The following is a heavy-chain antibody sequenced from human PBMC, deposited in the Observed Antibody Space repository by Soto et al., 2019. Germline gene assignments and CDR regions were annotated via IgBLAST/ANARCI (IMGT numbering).Heavy chain of an antibody. CDR2: SRDKPQGYST. D-gene: IGHD3-22*01. Sequence: GGSLRLTCAGSGFTLSDHYIDWVRQPPGKGLEWVGRSRDKPQGYSTAYAASVKGRPTNTTDEPNTSAYLHMNSLKTADTDVYYCVRATYFSYSSVYTRCLDYWGQGTLVTVSS. CDR3: VRATYFSYSSVYTRCLDY. J-gene: IGHJ4*02. V-gene: IGHV3-72*01. CDR1: GFTLSDHY.